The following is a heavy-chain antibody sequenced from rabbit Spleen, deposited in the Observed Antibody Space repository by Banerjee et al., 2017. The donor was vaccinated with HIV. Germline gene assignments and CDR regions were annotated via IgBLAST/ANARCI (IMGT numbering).Heavy chain of an antibody. Sequence: QLKESGGGLVQPGGSLKLSCKASGFTLSSAYMNWVRQAPGKGLEWIGYIDPVFGITHYASWVNGRFTISSDNAQNTVDLQLNSLTAADTATYFCARDTSSSFSSYGMDLWGQGTRVTVS. CDR1: GFTLSSAY. J-gene: IGHJ3*01. CDR2: IDPVFGIT. CDR3: ARDTSSSFSSYGMDL. V-gene: IGHV1S7*01. D-gene: IGHD1-1*01.